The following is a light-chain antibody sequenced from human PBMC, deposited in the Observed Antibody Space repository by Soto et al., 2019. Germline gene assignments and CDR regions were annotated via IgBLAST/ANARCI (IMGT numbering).Light chain of an antibody. CDR3: CSYVGSYTYV. CDR2: DVT. Sequence: QSVLTQPRSVSGSPGQSVTISCTGTSSDVGGHNFVSWYQQHPGKAPQLMIYDVTKRPSGVPDRFSGSKSGITASLTISGLQAEDEADYYCCSYVGSYTYVFGTGTKLTVL. CDR1: SSDVGGHNF. V-gene: IGLV2-11*01. J-gene: IGLJ1*01.